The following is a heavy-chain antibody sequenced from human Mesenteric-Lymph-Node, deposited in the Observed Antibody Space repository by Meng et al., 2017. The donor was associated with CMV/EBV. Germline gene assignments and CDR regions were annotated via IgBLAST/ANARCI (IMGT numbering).Heavy chain of an antibody. V-gene: IGHV1-8*03. CDR1: GYTFTSYD. D-gene: IGHD3/OR15-3a*01. CDR3: ARELREFGQPSFDP. CDR2: MNPNSGNT. J-gene: IGHJ5*02. Sequence: ASVKVSCKASGYTFTSYDINWVRQATGQGLEWMGWMNPNSGNTGYAQKFQGRVTITRNTSISTAYMELSSLRSEDTAVYYCARELREFGQPSFDPWGQGTLVTVSS.